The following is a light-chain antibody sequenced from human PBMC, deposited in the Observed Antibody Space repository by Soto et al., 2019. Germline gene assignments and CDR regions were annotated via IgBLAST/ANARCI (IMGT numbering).Light chain of an antibody. V-gene: IGLV1-47*01. J-gene: IGLJ3*02. CDR2: GNN. CDR1: SSNIGSNY. Sequence: QSVLTQPPSASGTPGQRVTISCSGRSSNIGSNYVFWYQQLPGTAPKLLIYGNNQRPSGVPDRFSGSKSGTSASLAISGLRSEDEADYYCAAWDDSLSGPVFGGGTQLTVL. CDR3: AAWDDSLSGPV.